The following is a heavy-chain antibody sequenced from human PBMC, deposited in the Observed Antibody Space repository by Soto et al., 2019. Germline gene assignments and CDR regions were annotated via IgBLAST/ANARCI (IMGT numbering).Heavy chain of an antibody. Sequence: SETLSLTCAVSSGSIDNVYWWSWVRQSPGKGLEWIGETSHDGVTNYNPSLEGRFTISSDNSKKTLYLQLDNLRAEDTAVYYCANDAADYSGSGSYHIHPPFAYWGQGTLVTVSS. J-gene: IGHJ4*02. CDR1: SGSIDNVYW. V-gene: IGHV4-4*02. CDR3: ANDAADYSGSGSYHIHPPFAY. CDR2: TSHDGVT. D-gene: IGHD3-10*01.